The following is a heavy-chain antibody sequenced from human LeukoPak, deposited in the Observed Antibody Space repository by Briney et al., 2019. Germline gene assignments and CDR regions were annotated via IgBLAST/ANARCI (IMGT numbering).Heavy chain of an antibody. Sequence: TGGSLRLSCAASGLTFSSYAMSWVRQAPGKGLEWVSGISWNSGRIDYADSVKGRFTISRDNAKNSLYLQMNSLRTEDTALYYCAKDTGYSSSYFQHWGQGTLVTVSS. D-gene: IGHD6-6*01. V-gene: IGHV3-9*01. CDR2: ISWNSGRI. CDR1: GLTFSSYA. CDR3: AKDTGYSSSYFQH. J-gene: IGHJ1*01.